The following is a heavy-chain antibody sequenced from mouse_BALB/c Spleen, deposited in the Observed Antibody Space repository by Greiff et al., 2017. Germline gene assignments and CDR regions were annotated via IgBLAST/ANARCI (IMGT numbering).Heavy chain of an antibody. Sequence: EVKLQESGPGLVKPSQSLSLTCSVTGYSITSGYYWNWIRQFPGNKLEWMGYISYDGSNNYNPSLKNRISITRDTSKNQFFLKLNSVTTEDTATYYCARGASQLGLRKGFAYWGQGTLVTVSA. J-gene: IGHJ3*01. D-gene: IGHD3-1*01. CDR3: ARGASQLGLRKGFAY. V-gene: IGHV3-6*02. CDR1: GYSITSGYY. CDR2: ISYDGSN.